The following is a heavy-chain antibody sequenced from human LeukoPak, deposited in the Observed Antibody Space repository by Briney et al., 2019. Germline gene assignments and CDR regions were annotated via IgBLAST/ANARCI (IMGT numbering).Heavy chain of an antibody. CDR1: GFTFSSYA. CDR2: ISYDGSNK. V-gene: IGHV3-30*04. Sequence: GGSLRLSCAASGFTFSSYAMHWVRQAPGKGLEWVAVISYDGSNKYYADSVKGRFTISRDNSKNTLYLQMNSLRAEDTAVYYCARAQQLVPRTYYYYGMDVWDKGTTVTVSS. J-gene: IGHJ6*04. CDR3: ARAQQLVPRTYYYYGMDV. D-gene: IGHD6-13*01.